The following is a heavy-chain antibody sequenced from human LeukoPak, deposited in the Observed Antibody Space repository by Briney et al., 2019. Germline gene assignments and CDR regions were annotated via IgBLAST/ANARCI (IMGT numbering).Heavy chain of an antibody. V-gene: IGHV3-23*01. D-gene: IGHD7-27*01. J-gene: IGHJ4*02. CDR3: AVRTGDLPYYFDY. Sequence: GGSLRLSCAASGFTFSSYGMGWVRQAPGKGLQWVSGLSGRGGRTYYADSVKGRFTISRDNSKNTLHLQMNSLRADDTAVYSCAVRTGDLPYYFDYWGQGTLVTVSS. CDR1: GFTFSSYG. CDR2: LSGRGGRT.